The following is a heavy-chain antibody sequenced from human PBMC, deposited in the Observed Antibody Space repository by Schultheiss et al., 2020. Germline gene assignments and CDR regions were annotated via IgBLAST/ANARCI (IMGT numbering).Heavy chain of an antibody. Sequence: GESLKISCKASGYSFTGYYMHWVRQAPGQGLEWMGWINPNSGGTNYAQKFQGRVTMTRDTFISTAYMELSRLRSDDTAVYYCARILSSSWDFDYWGQGTLVTVSS. J-gene: IGHJ4*02. D-gene: IGHD6-13*01. V-gene: IGHV1-2*02. CDR1: GYSFTGYY. CDR3: ARILSSSWDFDY. CDR2: INPNSGGT.